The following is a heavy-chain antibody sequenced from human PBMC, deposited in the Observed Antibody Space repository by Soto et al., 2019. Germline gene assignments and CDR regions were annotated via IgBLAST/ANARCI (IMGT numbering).Heavy chain of an antibody. J-gene: IGHJ4*02. Sequence: QVQLVQSGAEVKKPGASVKVSCKASGYTFTSYDINWVRQATGQGLEWMGWMNPNSGNTGYAQKFKGSVTMTRNTSISTAYMERSSLRSEDTAVYYCARGRRVGATRLFGYWGQGTLVTVSS. V-gene: IGHV1-8*01. CDR2: MNPNSGNT. CDR3: ARGRRVGATRLFGY. CDR1: GYTFTSYD. D-gene: IGHD1-26*01.